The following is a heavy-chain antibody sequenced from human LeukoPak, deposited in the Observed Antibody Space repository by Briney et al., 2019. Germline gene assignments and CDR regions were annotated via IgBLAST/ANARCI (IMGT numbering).Heavy chain of an antibody. V-gene: IGHV4-38-2*01. Sequence: SQTLSLTCAVSGHSISTDYFWCWMRQSRGKGRGGGGSIHHSGMTNYNPSVASRVTISVETSNNQFCPKLKSVTAADKAVYYCARTSSSTDCYPWGLFNFWGQGTLVTVSS. CDR2: IHHSGMT. CDR1: GHSISTDYF. J-gene: IGHJ4*02. D-gene: IGHD2-2*01. CDR3: ARTSSSTDCYPWGLFNF.